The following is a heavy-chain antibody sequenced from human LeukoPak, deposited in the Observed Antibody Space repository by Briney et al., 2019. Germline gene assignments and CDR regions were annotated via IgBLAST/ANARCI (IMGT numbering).Heavy chain of an antibody. Sequence: GESLKISCKGSGYSFTSYWIGWVRQMPGKGLEWMGIIYPGDSDTRYSPSFQGQVTISADKSISTAYLQRSSLKASDTAMYYCARHRIAVARLDAFDIWGQGTMVTVSS. V-gene: IGHV5-51*01. CDR2: IYPGDSDT. CDR1: GYSFTSYW. CDR3: ARHRIAVARLDAFDI. D-gene: IGHD6-19*01. J-gene: IGHJ3*02.